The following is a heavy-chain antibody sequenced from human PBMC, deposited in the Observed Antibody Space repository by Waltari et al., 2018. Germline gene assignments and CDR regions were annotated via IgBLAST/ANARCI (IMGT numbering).Heavy chain of an antibody. CDR2: IYYSGST. V-gene: IGHV4-39*01. D-gene: IGHD6-13*01. CDR1: GGSISSSRYY. J-gene: IGHJ4*02. CDR3: ARHSSSWFKSLDY. Sequence: QLQLQESGPGLVKPSETLSLTCTVSGGSISSSRYYWGWLRQPPGKGLEWIGSIYYSGSTYYNPSLKSRVTISVDTSKNQFSLKLSSVTAADTAVYYCARHSSSWFKSLDYWGQGTLVTVSS.